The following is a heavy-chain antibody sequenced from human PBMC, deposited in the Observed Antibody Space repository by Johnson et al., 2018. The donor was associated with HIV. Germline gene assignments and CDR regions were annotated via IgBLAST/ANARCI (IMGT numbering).Heavy chain of an antibody. CDR3: TKDLVSWNGIWREAFDI. V-gene: IGHV3-30*04. Sequence: QMLLVESGGGVVQPGRSLRLSCAASGFTFSSYAMHWVRQAPGKGLEWVAVISYDGSNKYYADSVKGRFTISRDNSKNTLYLQMNSLRDEDTAVYYCTKDLVSWNGIWREAFDIWGQGTMVTVSS. CDR2: ISYDGSNK. CDR1: GFTFSSYA. J-gene: IGHJ3*02. D-gene: IGHD1-1*01.